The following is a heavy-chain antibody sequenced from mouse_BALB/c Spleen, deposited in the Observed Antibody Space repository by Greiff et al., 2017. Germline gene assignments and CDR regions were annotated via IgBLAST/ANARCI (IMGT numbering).Heavy chain of an antibody. CDR1: GYAFSSSW. CDR2: IYPGDGDT. CDR3: ARGGYGSSPYFDY. D-gene: IGHD1-1*01. Sequence: VQLQQSGPELVKPGASVKISCKASGYAFSSSWMNWVKQRPGQGLEWIGRIYPGDGDTNYNGKFKGKATLTADKSSSTAYMQLSSLTSVDSAVYFCARGGYGSSPYFDYWGQGTTLTVSS. J-gene: IGHJ2*01. V-gene: IGHV1-82*01.